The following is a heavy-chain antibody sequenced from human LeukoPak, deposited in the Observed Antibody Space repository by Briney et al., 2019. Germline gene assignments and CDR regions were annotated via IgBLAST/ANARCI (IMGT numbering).Heavy chain of an antibody. D-gene: IGHD2-2*01. J-gene: IGHJ5*02. CDR2: IYSGTI. CDR3: ARDVEGYCSSTSCFNWFDL. Sequence: PGGSLRLSCTVSGFTVSSNSMSWVRQAPGKGLEWVSFIYSGTIHYSDSVKGRFTISRDNSKNTLYLQMNSLRAEDTAVYYCARDVEGYCSSTSCFNWFDLWGQGTLVTVSS. CDR1: GFTVSSNS. V-gene: IGHV3-53*01.